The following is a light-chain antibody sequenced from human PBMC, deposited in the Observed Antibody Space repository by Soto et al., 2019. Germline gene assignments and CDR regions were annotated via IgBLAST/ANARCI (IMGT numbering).Light chain of an antibody. J-gene: IGKJ1*01. CDR1: RSVSSNY. CDR3: QQYVTSSPRT. V-gene: IGKV3-20*01. CDR2: GIS. Sequence: EVVLTQSPGTLSLSPWERATLSCRASRSVSSNYLAWYQQQPGQAPRLLMYGISRRATGIPDRFSGSGSGTDFTLTITRLEPEDFAVYYCQQYVTSSPRTFGQGTKVDIK.